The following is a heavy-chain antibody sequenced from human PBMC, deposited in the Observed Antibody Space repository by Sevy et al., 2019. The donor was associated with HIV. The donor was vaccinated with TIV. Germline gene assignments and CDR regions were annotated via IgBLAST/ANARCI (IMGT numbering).Heavy chain of an antibody. J-gene: IGHJ4*02. Sequence: GGSLRLSCAASGFSFSSYGMSWVRQPPGKGLEWVSTLSFGCGEINYADSVKGRFTISRDNSKSSVYLQMNNLRPEDTAVYYCAGEGCTKPHDYWGQGTLVTVSS. V-gene: IGHV3-23*01. D-gene: IGHD2-8*01. CDR3: AGEGCTKPHDY. CDR2: LSFGCGEI. CDR1: GFSFSSYG.